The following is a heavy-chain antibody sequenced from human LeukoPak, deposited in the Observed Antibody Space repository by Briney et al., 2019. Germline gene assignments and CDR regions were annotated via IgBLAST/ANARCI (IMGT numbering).Heavy chain of an antibody. D-gene: IGHD2-15*01. CDR3: ARLIVVVVAASSYFDS. J-gene: IGHJ4*02. CDR1: GFTFGEDA. CDR2: IRTKTNGATA. Sequence: PGGSLRLSCTASGFTFGEDAMSWFRQAPGKGLEWLGFIRTKTNGATAEYAASVKGRFSISRDDSKSIAYLQMNSLKTEDTAVYYCARLIVVVVAASSYFDSWGQGTRVTASS. V-gene: IGHV3-49*03.